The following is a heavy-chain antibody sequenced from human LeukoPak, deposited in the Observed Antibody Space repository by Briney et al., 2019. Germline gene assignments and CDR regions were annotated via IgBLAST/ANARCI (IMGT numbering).Heavy chain of an antibody. CDR3: AGDGAGELADGTGRNNWFDP. J-gene: IGHJ5*02. Sequence: VASVKVSCKASGYTFTGYYMHWVRQAPGQGLEWMGWINPNSGGTNYAQKFQGRVTMTRDTSISTAYMELSRLRSDDTAVYYCAGDGAGELADGTGRNNWFDPWGQGTLVTVSS. CDR1: GYTFTGYY. D-gene: IGHD3-10*01. V-gene: IGHV1-2*02. CDR2: INPNSGGT.